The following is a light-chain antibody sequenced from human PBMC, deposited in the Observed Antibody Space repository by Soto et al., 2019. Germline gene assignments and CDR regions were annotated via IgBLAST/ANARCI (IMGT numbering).Light chain of an antibody. V-gene: IGKV1-5*03. CDR1: QSINNW. CDR2: KAS. J-gene: IGKJ2*01. CDR3: QQHNSSPYT. Sequence: DIQMTQSPSTLSASVGDRVTITCRASQSINNWLAWYQQKPGKAPKLLIYKASSLESGVPSRFSGSGSGTEFTLTISSLQPDDFATYYCQQHNSSPYTFGQVTKLEIK.